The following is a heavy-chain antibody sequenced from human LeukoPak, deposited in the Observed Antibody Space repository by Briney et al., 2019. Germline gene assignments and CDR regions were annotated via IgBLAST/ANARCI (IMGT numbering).Heavy chain of an antibody. J-gene: IGHJ4*02. CDR1: GFTFSNYW. V-gene: IGHV3-7*01. Sequence: VGSLRLSCAASGFTFSNYWMSWVRQAPGKGLEWVAHINKDGSEIYYVDSVKGRFTISRDNAKSSLSLQMNSLRVEDTAVYYCARDKVTYWGQGILVTVS. CDR2: INKDGSEI. CDR3: ARDKVTY.